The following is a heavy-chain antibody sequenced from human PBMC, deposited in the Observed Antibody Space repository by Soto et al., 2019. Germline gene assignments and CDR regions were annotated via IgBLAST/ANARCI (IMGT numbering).Heavy chain of an antibody. D-gene: IGHD2-15*01. CDR2: ISYDGSNK. CDR3: ARSGLKAFDY. J-gene: IGHJ4*02. V-gene: IGHV3-30-3*01. Sequence: QVQLVESGGGVVQPGRSLRLSCAASGFTFSSYAMHWVRQAPGKGLEWVAVISYDGSNKYYADSVKGRFTISRDNSKNPLYLQMNSLRAEDTAVYYCARSGLKAFDYWGQGTLVTVSS. CDR1: GFTFSSYA.